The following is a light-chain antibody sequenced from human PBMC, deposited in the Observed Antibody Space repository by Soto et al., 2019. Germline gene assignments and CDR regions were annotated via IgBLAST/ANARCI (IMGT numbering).Light chain of an antibody. V-gene: IGLV2-23*01. CDR1: SSDVGSYNL. J-gene: IGLJ3*02. CDR3: CSYAGSSTPNWV. CDR2: EGS. Sequence: QSALIQPASVSGSPGQSITISCTGTSSDVGSYNLVSWYQQHPGKAPKLMIYEGSKRPSGVSNRFSGSKSGNTASLTISGLQAEDEADYYCCSYAGSSTPNWVFGGGTQLTVL.